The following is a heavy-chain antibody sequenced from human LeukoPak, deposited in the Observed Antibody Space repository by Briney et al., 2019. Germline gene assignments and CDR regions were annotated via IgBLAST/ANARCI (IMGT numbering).Heavy chain of an antibody. CDR3: ARQGRYYDSSGYFW. Sequence: SEILSLTCTVSGGSLSSSSYYWGWIRQPPGKGLECIGSIYYSGSTYYNPSLKSRVTISVDTAKNQFSLKLSSVTAADTAVYYCARQGRYYDSSGYFWWGQGTLVTVSS. J-gene: IGHJ4*02. D-gene: IGHD3-22*01. V-gene: IGHV4-39*01. CDR2: IYYSGST. CDR1: GGSLSSSSYY.